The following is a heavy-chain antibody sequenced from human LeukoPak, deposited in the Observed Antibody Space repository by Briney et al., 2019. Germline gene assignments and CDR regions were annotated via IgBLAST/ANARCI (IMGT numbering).Heavy chain of an antibody. D-gene: IGHD4-11*01. CDR2: ISYDGSLK. V-gene: IGHV3-30*04. CDR1: GFSFSTYA. J-gene: IGHJ5*02. Sequence: GKSLRLSCVASGFSFSTYAMDWVRQAPGKGLEWVAVISYDGSLKYYGESVKGRFTISRDNSEDTLYLQMNNLRVEDTAVYYCARDALTVTTGFNWFDPWGQGTPVTVSS. CDR3: ARDALTVTTGFNWFDP.